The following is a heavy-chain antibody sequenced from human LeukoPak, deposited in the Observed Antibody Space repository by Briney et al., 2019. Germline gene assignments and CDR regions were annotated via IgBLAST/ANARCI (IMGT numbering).Heavy chain of an antibody. J-gene: IGHJ4*02. CDR2: IWYDGSNK. CDR3: ARDIYFYGDYVIDY. CDR1: GFTFSNYA. D-gene: IGHD4-17*01. Sequence: GGSLRLSCAASGFTFSNYAMHWVRQAPGKGLEWVAVIWYDGSNKYYADSVKGRFTISRDNSKNTLYLQMNSLRAEDTAVYYCARDIYFYGDYVIDYWGQGTLATVSS. V-gene: IGHV3-33*01.